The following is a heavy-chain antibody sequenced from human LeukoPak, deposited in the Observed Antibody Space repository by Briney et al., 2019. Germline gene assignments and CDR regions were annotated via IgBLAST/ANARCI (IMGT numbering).Heavy chain of an antibody. Sequence: PSETLSLTCAVSGGSISRGGYSWSWIRQPPGKGLEWIGYIYHSGCTDYNPSLKSRVTISVDRSKNQFSLKLSSVTAAVTAVYYCARYCPAGRGSGTLDYWGQGTLVTVSS. J-gene: IGHJ4*02. D-gene: IGHD3-10*01. V-gene: IGHV4-30-2*01. CDR1: GGSISRGGYS. CDR3: ARYCPAGRGSGTLDY. CDR2: IYHSGCT.